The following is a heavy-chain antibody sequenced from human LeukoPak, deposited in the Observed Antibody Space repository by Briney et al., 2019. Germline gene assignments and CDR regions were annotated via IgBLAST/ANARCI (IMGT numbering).Heavy chain of an antibody. D-gene: IGHD3-10*02. CDR2: ISYDGSNK. CDR1: GFTFSSYS. Sequence: GGSLRLSCAASGFTFSSYSMHWVRQAPGKGLEWVAVISYDGSNKYYADSVKGRFTISRDNAKNSLYLQMNSLRAEDTAVYYCAELGITMIGGVWGKGTTVTISS. J-gene: IGHJ6*04. V-gene: IGHV3-30*04. CDR3: AELGITMIGGV.